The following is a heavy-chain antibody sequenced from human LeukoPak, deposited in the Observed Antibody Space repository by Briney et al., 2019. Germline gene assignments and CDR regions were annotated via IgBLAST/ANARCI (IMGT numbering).Heavy chain of an antibody. V-gene: IGHV4-39*05. Sequence: SETPSLTCTVSGGSISSSSYYWGWIRQPPGKGLEWIGSIYYSGSTYYSPSLKSRVTISVDTSKNQFSLKLSSVTAADTAVYYCAKVKSDFDYWGQGTLVTVSS. CDR2: IYYSGST. CDR1: GGSISSSSYY. CDR3: AKVKSDFDY. J-gene: IGHJ4*02.